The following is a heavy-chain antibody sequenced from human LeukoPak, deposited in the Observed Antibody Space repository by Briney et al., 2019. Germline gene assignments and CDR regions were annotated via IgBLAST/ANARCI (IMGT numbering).Heavy chain of an antibody. Sequence: PGGSLRLSCEASGFSFSTFTMNWVRQAPGKGLEWVSSISSSSSYIYYADSVKGRFTISRDNAKNSLYLQMNSLRAEDTAVYYCARAAFVWYYDFWSGPNCWFDPWGQGTLVTVSS. CDR3: ARAAFVWYYDFWSGPNCWFDP. J-gene: IGHJ5*02. CDR1: GFSFSTFT. CDR2: ISSSSSYI. D-gene: IGHD3-3*01. V-gene: IGHV3-21*01.